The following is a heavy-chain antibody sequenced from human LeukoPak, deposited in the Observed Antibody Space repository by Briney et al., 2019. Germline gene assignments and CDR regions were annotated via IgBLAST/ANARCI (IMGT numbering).Heavy chain of an antibody. CDR3: AREGYSSGWYINDAFDI. J-gene: IGHJ3*02. Sequence: PSQTLSLTCTVSGGSISSGSYYWSWIRQPAGKGLEWIGRIYTSGSTNYNPSLKSQVTISVDTSKNQFSLKLSSVTAADTAVYYCAREGYSSGWYINDAFDIWGQGTMVTVSS. D-gene: IGHD6-19*01. CDR2: IYTSGST. CDR1: GGSISSGSYY. V-gene: IGHV4-61*02.